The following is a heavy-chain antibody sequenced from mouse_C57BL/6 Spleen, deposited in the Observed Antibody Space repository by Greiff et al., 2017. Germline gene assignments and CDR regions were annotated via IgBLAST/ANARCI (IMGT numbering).Heavy chain of an antibody. CDR1: GYTFTSYW. J-gene: IGHJ3*01. CDR3: AREGLREAY. V-gene: IGHV1-55*01. CDR2: IYPGSGST. D-gene: IGHD2-4*01. Sequence: QVQLQQPGAELVKPGASVKMSCKASGYTFTSYWITWVKQRPGQGLEWIGDIYPGSGSTNYNEKFKSKATLTADTSSSTAYMQLSSLTSEDSAVYYCAREGLREAYWGQGTLVTVSA.